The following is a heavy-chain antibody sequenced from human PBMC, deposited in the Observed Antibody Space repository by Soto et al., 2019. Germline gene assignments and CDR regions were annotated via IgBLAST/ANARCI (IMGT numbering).Heavy chain of an antibody. Sequence: ASETLSLTCTVSGGSISSYYWSWIRQPPGRGLEWIGYIYYSGSTNYNPSLKSRVTISVDTSKNQFSLKLSSVTAADTAVYYCARAKATGRPGGMDVWGQGTTVTVSS. CDR1: GGSISSYY. CDR3: ARAKATGRPGGMDV. V-gene: IGHV4-59*01. D-gene: IGHD5-12*01. CDR2: IYYSGST. J-gene: IGHJ6*02.